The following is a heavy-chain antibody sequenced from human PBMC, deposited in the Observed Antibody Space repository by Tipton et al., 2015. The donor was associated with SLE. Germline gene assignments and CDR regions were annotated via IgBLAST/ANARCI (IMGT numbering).Heavy chain of an antibody. D-gene: IGHD2-15*01. CDR1: GFTFSSYD. V-gene: IGHV3-13*01. J-gene: IGHJ6*02. Sequence: SLRLSCAASGFTFSSYDMHWVRQVIGKGLEWVSGIGITGDTYYPGSVKGRFTISRENDWNSLYLQMNSLRAGDTAVHYCARGDGSGGTGMDVWGQGTTVTVSS. CDR2: IGITGDT. CDR3: ARGDGSGGTGMDV.